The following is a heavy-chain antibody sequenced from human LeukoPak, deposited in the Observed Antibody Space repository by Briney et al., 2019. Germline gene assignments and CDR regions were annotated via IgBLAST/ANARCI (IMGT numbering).Heavy chain of an antibody. Sequence: SVKVSCKASGGTFSSYAISWVRQAPGQGLEWMGGIIPIFGTANYAQKFQGRVTITADESTSTAYMELSSLRSEDTAVYYCAKGRLSLGGRVVVPAAKVYNWFDPWGQGTLVTVSS. CDR3: AKGRLSLGGRVVVPAAKVYNWFDP. CDR1: GGTFSSYA. V-gene: IGHV1-69*13. J-gene: IGHJ5*02. CDR2: IIPIFGTA. D-gene: IGHD2-2*01.